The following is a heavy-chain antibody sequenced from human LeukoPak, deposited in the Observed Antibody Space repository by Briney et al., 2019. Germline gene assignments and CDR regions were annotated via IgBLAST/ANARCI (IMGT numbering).Heavy chain of an antibody. CDR1: GFTFSNYA. CDR2: IDGPIERT. CDR3: TTWVRAHFDF. Sequence: SGESLRLSCAASGFTFSNYAMSWVRQAPGKGLEWVSTIDGPIERTHYADSVMGRFTISRDNSKNTLYLQVNSLRAEDTAVYFCTTWVRAHFDFWGQGTLVTVSS. J-gene: IGHJ4*02. D-gene: IGHD4-17*01. V-gene: IGHV3-23*01.